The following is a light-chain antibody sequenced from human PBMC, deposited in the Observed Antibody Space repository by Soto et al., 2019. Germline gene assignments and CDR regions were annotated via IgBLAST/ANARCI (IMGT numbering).Light chain of an antibody. CDR2: YDS. CDR1: NIGSKS. V-gene: IGLV3-21*04. Sequence: SYELTQPPSVSVAPGKTARITCGGNNIGSKSVHWYQQKPGQAPVLVIYYDSDRPSGIPERFSGSNPGNTATLTISRVEAGDEADYYCQVWDSSSDRDVVVGGGTQPTVL. CDR3: QVWDSSSDRDVV. J-gene: IGLJ2*01.